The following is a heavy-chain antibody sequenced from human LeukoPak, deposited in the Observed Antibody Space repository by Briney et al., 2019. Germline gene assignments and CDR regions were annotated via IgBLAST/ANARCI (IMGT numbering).Heavy chain of an antibody. Sequence: SETLSLTCTVSGGSISSYYWSWIRQPAGKGLEWIGRIYTSGSTNYSPSLKSRVTMSVDTSKNQFSLRLSSVTAADTAVYYCAREPDYYDSSGFDYWGQGTLVTVSS. CDR1: GGSISSYY. V-gene: IGHV4-4*07. D-gene: IGHD3-22*01. J-gene: IGHJ4*02. CDR3: AREPDYYDSSGFDY. CDR2: IYTSGST.